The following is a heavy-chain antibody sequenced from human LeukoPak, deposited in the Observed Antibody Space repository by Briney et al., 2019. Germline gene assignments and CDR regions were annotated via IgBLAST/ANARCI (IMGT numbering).Heavy chain of an antibody. CDR2: IKQDGSEK. V-gene: IGHV3-7*04. D-gene: IGHD3-10*01. CDR3: VRFYGSGSYYRD. J-gene: IGHJ4*02. Sequence: GGSLRLSCAASGFTFSSYWMSWVRQAPGKGLEWVANIKQDGSEKYYVDSVKGRFTISRDNAKNSLFLQMNSLRAEDTAAYYCVRFYGSGSYYRDWGQGTLVTVSS. CDR1: GFTFSSYW.